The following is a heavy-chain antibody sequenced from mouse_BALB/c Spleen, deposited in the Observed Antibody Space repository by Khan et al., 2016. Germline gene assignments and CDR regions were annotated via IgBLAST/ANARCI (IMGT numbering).Heavy chain of an antibody. CDR3: ARSIITTGFTY. D-gene: IGHD2-12*01. V-gene: IGHV3-2*02. Sequence: VQLKESGPGLVKPSQSLSLTCTVTGCSITSDYAWNWIRQFPGNKLEWMGYISYSGSTSYNPFLKSRISITRDTAKNQFLLQLKSVTSEDTATYYCARSIITTGFTYWIQGTLITVSA. J-gene: IGHJ3*01. CDR2: ISYSGST. CDR1: GCSITSDYA.